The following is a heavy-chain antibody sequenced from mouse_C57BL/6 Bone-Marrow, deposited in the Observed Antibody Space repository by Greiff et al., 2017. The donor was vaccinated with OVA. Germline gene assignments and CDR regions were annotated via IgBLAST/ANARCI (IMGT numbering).Heavy chain of an antibody. V-gene: IGHV1-61*01. CDR3: ARWGYYDYDG. Sequence: QVQLKQPGAELVRPGSSVKLSGKDWGGVGTRHVMDWVKQRPGQGLEWIGNIYPSDSETHYNQKFKDKATLTVDKSSSTAYMQLSSLTSEDSAVYYCARWGYYDYDGWGQGTTLTVSS. J-gene: IGHJ2*01. D-gene: IGHD2-4*01. CDR2: IYPSDSET. CDR1: GGVGTRHV.